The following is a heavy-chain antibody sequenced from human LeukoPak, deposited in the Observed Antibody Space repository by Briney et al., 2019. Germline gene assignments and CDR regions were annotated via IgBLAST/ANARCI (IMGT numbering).Heavy chain of an antibody. V-gene: IGHV3-23*01. CDR2: ISGSGGST. CDR1: GFTFSSYA. J-gene: IGHJ4*02. CDR3: AKGGSFYYDTSGYLY. Sequence: GGSLRLSCAASGFTFSSYAISWVRQAPGKGLEWVSAISGSGGSTYYADSVKGRFTISRDNSRNTLYLQMNSLRAEDTAVYYCAKGGSFYYDTSGYLYWGQGTLVTVSS. D-gene: IGHD3-22*01.